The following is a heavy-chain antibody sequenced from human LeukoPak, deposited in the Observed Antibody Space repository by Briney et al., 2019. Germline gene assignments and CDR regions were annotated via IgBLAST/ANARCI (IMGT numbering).Heavy chain of an antibody. CDR1: GGTFSSYA. Sequence: VASVKVSCKASGGTFSSYAISWVRQAPGQGLEWMGRIIPIFGTANYAQKFQGRVTITTAESTSTAYMELSSLRSEDTAVYYCARSGHSSSWYYFDYWGQGTLVTVSS. J-gene: IGHJ4*02. V-gene: IGHV1-69*05. D-gene: IGHD6-13*01. CDR2: IIPIFGTA. CDR3: ARSGHSSSWYYFDY.